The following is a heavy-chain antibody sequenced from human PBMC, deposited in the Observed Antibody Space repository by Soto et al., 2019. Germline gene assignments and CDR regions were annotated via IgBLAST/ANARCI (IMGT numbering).Heavy chain of an antibody. J-gene: IGHJ3*01. CDR3: AKATTYSYDTDAFDF. CDR2: ISASGGST. CDR1: GFTFSSYA. Sequence: GGSLRLSCAASGFTFSSYAMSWVRQAPGKGLQWVAGISASGGSTYYGPSVKGRFTISRDSSKNTLHLQIDSLRGEDTAIYYCAKATTYSYDTDAFDFWGHGTMVTVSS. V-gene: IGHV3-23*01. D-gene: IGHD3-22*01.